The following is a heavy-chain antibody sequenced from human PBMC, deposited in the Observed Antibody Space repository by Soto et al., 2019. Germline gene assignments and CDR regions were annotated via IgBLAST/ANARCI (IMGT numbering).Heavy chain of an antibody. J-gene: IGHJ5*02. V-gene: IGHV3-74*01. CDR3: ARDQSSRGWFDP. CDR1: GFTFSSYW. D-gene: IGHD1-26*01. CDR2: INSDGSST. Sequence: EVQLVESGGGLVQPGGSLRLSCAASGFTFSSYWMHWVRQAPGKGLVWVSRINSDGSSTSYADSVKGRFTISRDNAKNTLYLQMNSLRAEDTAVHYCARDQSSRGWFDPWGQGTLVTVSS.